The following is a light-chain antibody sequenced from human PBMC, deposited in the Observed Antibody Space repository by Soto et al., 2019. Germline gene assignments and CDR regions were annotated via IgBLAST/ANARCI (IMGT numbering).Light chain of an antibody. CDR2: GAY. Sequence: VLPQSQCTLSLSPGERSTLSCSSSQSVSNNYLAWYQQKPGQAPRLLIYGAYNRATGIPARFSGSGSGTEFTLTISSLQSEDFAVYYCQQYNNWPPTWTFGQGTKVDIK. CDR3: QQYNNWPPTWT. V-gene: IGKV3-15*01. CDR1: QSVSNN. J-gene: IGKJ1*01.